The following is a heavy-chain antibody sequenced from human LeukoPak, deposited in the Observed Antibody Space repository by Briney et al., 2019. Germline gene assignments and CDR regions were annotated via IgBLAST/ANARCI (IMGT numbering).Heavy chain of an antibody. V-gene: IGHV3-30*02. CDR2: IRYDGSNK. D-gene: IGHD1-20*01. J-gene: IGHJ3*02. Sequence: GGSLRLSCAASGFTFSSYGMHWVRQAPGKGLEWVAFIRYDGSNKYYADSVKGRFTISRDNSKNTLYLQMGSLRAEDMAVYYCARFPRYNWNDDGDAFDIWGQGTMVTVSS. CDR1: GFTFSSYG. CDR3: ARFPRYNWNDDGDAFDI.